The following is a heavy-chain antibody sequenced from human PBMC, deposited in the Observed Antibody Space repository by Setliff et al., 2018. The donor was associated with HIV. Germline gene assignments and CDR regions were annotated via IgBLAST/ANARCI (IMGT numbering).Heavy chain of an antibody. J-gene: IGHJ3*02. CDR1: GFTFSSYA. D-gene: IGHD3-3*01. Sequence: GGSLRLSCAASGFTFSSYAMAWVRQAPGKGLEWVSVINGGTTTYYADSVKGRFTISRDNSKNTLYLQMDSLRTEDTAVYYCASSYPNYNYGNYDFWSGYYHDDAFDIWGQGTMVTVSS. V-gene: IGHV3-66*02. CDR2: INGGTTT. CDR3: ASSYPNYNYGNYDFWSGYYHDDAFDI.